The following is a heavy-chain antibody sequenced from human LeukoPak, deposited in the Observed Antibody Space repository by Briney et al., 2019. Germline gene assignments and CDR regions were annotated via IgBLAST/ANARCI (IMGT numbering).Heavy chain of an antibody. Sequence: PSETLSLTCTVSDGSISSSSYYWGWIRQPPGKGLEWIGSIYYSGSTCYNPSLKSRVSISVDTSKNQFSLKLSSVTAADTAVYYCARGPAVITTRYFDYWGQGTLVTVSS. CDR2: IYYSGST. D-gene: IGHD3-16*01. J-gene: IGHJ4*02. V-gene: IGHV4-39*01. CDR3: ARGPAVITTRYFDY. CDR1: DGSISSSSYY.